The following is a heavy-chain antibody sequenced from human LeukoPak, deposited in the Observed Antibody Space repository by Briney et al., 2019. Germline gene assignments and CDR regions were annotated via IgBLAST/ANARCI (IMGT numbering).Heavy chain of an antibody. CDR1: GYTLTELS. CDR3: ATGGYSYGLIDY. D-gene: IGHD5-18*01. CDR2: FDPEDGET. Sequence: GASVKVSCKVSGYTLTELSMHWVRQAPGKGFEWMGGFDPEDGETIYAQKFQGRVTMTEDTSTDTAYMELSSLRSEDTAVYYCATGGYSYGLIDYWGQGTLVTVSS. J-gene: IGHJ4*02. V-gene: IGHV1-24*01.